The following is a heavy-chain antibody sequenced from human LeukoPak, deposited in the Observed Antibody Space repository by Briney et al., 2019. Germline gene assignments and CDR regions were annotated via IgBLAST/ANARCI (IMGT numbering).Heavy chain of an antibody. V-gene: IGHV3-21*01. Sequence: KPGGSLRLSCAASGFTFSSYSMTWVRQAPGKRLEWVSSFTSRSRNIYYADSVKGRCTISRDNAKNSLYLQMNSLRAEDTAVYYCAREASGWYTDYWGQGTLVTVSS. CDR3: AREASGWYTDY. CDR1: GFTFSSYS. J-gene: IGHJ4*02. D-gene: IGHD6-19*01. CDR2: FTSRSRNI.